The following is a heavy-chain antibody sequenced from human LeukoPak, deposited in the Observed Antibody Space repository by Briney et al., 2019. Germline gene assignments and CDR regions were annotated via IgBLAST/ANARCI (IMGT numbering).Heavy chain of an antibody. V-gene: IGHV4-39*07. CDR2: IYYSGST. J-gene: IGHJ4*02. CDR1: GGSISSSSYY. D-gene: IGHD3-10*01. CDR3: ARDEGYYGSGGIDY. Sequence: PSETLSLTCTVSGGSISSSSYYWGWIRQPPGKGLEWIGSIYYSGSTYYNPSLKSRVTISVDTSKNQFSLKLSSVTAADTAVYYCARDEGYYGSGGIDYWGQGTLVTVSS.